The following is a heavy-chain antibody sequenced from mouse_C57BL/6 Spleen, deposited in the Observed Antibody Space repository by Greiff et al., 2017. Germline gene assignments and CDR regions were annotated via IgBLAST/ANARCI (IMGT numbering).Heavy chain of an antibody. D-gene: IGHD2-2*01. Sequence: QVQLQQPGAELVKPGASVKLSCKASGYTFTSYWMHWVKQRPGQGLEWIGMIHPNSGSTNYNEKFKSKATLTVDKSSSTAYMQLSSLTSEDSAVYYCARAGYDGDGFAYWGQGTLVTVSA. CDR3: ARAGYDGDGFAY. J-gene: IGHJ3*01. V-gene: IGHV1-64*01. CDR1: GYTFTSYW. CDR2: IHPNSGST.